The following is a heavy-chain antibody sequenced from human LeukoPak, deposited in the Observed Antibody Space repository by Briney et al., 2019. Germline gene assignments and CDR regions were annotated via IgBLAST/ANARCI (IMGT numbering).Heavy chain of an antibody. Sequence: ASVKVSCKAFGYTFTSNYMHWVRQAPGQGPEWMGVISPSGGSTTYAQKFQGRVTMTRDTSISTAYMELSRLRSDDTAVYYCARDIGDWGQGTLVTVSS. CDR1: GYTFTSNY. CDR2: ISPSGGST. D-gene: IGHD3-16*01. V-gene: IGHV1-2*02. J-gene: IGHJ4*02. CDR3: ARDIGD.